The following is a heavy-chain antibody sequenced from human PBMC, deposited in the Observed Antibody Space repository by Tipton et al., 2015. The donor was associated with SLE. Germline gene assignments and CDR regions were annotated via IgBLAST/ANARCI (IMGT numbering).Heavy chain of an antibody. CDR3: ATWGVFDY. Sequence: TLSLTCAVSGYSISSGYYWGWIRQPPGKGLEWIGSAYHSGSSYFNPSLKSRVTISVDTSKNQFSLKLSSVTAADTAVYYCATWGVFDYWGQGTLVTVSS. J-gene: IGHJ4*02. V-gene: IGHV4-38-2*01. CDR2: AYHSGSS. D-gene: IGHD3-16*01. CDR1: GYSISSGYY.